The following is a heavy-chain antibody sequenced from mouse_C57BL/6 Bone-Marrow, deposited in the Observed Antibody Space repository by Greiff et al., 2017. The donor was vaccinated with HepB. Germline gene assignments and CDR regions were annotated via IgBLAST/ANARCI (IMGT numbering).Heavy chain of an antibody. Sequence: QVQLQQPGAELVKPGASVKLSCKASGYTFTSYWMQWVKQRPGQGLEWIGEIDPSDSYTNYNGKFKGKATLTADKSSSTAYMQLSSLTSEDSAVYFCARGAYWGQGTLVTVSA. CDR1: GYTFTSYW. V-gene: IGHV1-50*01. CDR2: IDPSDSYT. J-gene: IGHJ3*01. CDR3: ARGAY.